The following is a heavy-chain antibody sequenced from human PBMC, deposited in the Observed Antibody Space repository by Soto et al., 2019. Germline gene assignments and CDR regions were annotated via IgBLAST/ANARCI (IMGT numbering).Heavy chain of an antibody. V-gene: IGHV1-8*01. CDR3: ARGGDTSTWYDLDY. CDR2: MNPATGNT. D-gene: IGHD6-13*01. J-gene: IGHJ4*02. CDR1: GYTFTSFD. Sequence: QVQLVQSGAEVKKPGASVKVSCKASGYTFTSFDINWVRQAPGQGLEWMGWMNPATGNTGYAQKFQGRVPMTRTTSITTAYMELSSLRSEDTAVYFCARGGDTSTWYDLDYWGQGALVTVSS.